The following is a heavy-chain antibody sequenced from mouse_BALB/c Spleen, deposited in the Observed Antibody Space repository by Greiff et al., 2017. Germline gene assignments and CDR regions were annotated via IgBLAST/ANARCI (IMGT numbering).Heavy chain of an antibody. D-gene: IGHD2-10*01. Sequence: EVQLVESGGGLVKPGGSLKLSCAASGFTFSSYTMSWVRQTPEKRLEWVATISSGGSYTYYPDSVKGRFTISRDNAKNTLYLQMSSLKSEDTAMYYCTREGAYYGNPYAMDYWGQGTSVTVSS. J-gene: IGHJ4*01. V-gene: IGHV5-6-4*01. CDR1: GFTFSSYT. CDR3: TREGAYYGNPYAMDY. CDR2: ISSGGSYT.